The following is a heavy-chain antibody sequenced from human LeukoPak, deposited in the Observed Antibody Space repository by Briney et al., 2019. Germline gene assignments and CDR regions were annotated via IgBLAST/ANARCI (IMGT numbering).Heavy chain of an antibody. Sequence: GASVKVSCKASGYTFTSYYMHWVRQAPGQGLEWMGIINPSGGSTSYAQKFQGRVTMTRDTSTSTVYMELSSLRSEDTAVYYCARGEYCSGGSCYSRRYYYYYMDVWGKGTTVTVSS. CDR3: ARGEYCSGGSCYSRRYYYYYMDV. J-gene: IGHJ6*03. D-gene: IGHD2-15*01. CDR2: INPSGGST. CDR1: GYTFTSYY. V-gene: IGHV1-46*01.